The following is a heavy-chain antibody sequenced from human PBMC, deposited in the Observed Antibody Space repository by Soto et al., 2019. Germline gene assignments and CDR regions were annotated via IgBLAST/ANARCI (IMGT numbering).Heavy chain of an antibody. D-gene: IGHD4-4*01. CDR2: IKSKTDGGTT. CDR3: TTDPALDYILVY. J-gene: IGHJ4*02. Sequence: GGSLRLSCAASGFTFSNAWMSWVRQAPGKGLEWVGRIKSKTDGGTTDYAAPVKGRFTISRDDPKNTLFLQMNSLKTEDTAVYYCTTDPALDYILVYWGQGTLVTVSS. V-gene: IGHV3-15*01. CDR1: GFTFSNAW.